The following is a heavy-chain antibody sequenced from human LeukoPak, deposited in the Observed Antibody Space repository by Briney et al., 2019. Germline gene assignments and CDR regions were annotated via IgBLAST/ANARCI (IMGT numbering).Heavy chain of an antibody. CDR2: ITSYGTVT. CDR1: GFTFSTYW. D-gene: IGHD4-17*01. J-gene: IGHJ3*01. V-gene: IGHV3-74*01. Sequence: PGGSLRLSCAASGFTFSTYWMHWLRQAPGKELVWVSSITSYGTVTRYADSVKGRFTISRDNAQNTLYLPMERLRAEDTAVYFCASLTTVTGESAFDVWGQGTMVTVSS. CDR3: ASLTTVTGESAFDV.